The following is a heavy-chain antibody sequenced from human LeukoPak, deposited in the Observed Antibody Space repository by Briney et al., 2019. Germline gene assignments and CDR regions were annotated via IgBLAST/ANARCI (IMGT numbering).Heavy chain of an antibody. D-gene: IGHD3-10*01. CDR2: INHSGST. CDR3: ARDKGGSRSYYRVHYYNGMDV. Sequence: SETLSLTCAVYGGSFSGYYWSWIRLSPGKALEWIGEINHSGSTNYNPSLTSRVTLSVDTSKNQVSLNLTSVTAADTAVYFCARDKGGSRSYYRVHYYNGMDVWGQGTTVTVSS. CDR1: GGSFSGYY. J-gene: IGHJ6*02. V-gene: IGHV4-34*01.